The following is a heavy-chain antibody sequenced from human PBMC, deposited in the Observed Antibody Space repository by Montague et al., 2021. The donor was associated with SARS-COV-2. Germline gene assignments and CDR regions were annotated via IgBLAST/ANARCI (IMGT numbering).Heavy chain of an antibody. CDR1: GFSLSTSGMC. J-gene: IGHJ6*02. V-gene: IGHV2-70*11. CDR2: IGWDDDK. Sequence: PALVKPTQTLTLTCTFSGFSLSTSGMCVSWIRPPPGKALEWLARIGWDDDKYYSTSLKTRLTISKDTSKNQVVLTMTNMDPVDTATYYCARTMTTVTTAYGLGDHYYGMDVWGQGTTVTVSS. CDR3: ARTMTTVTTAYGLGDHYYGMDV. D-gene: IGHD4-17*01.